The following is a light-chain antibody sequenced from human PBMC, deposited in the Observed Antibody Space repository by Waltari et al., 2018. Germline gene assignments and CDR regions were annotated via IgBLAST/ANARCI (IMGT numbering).Light chain of an antibody. CDR2: EVS. Sequence: QSALPQPASVSGSPGQSIPLSCTGTRSDVGSYNLVPWYQQHPGKAPKLMIYEVSKRPSGVSNRFSGSKSGNTASLTISGLQAEDEADYYCCSYAGSSTWVFGGGTKLTVL. V-gene: IGLV2-23*02. J-gene: IGLJ3*02. CDR3: CSYAGSSTWV. CDR1: RSDVGSYNL.